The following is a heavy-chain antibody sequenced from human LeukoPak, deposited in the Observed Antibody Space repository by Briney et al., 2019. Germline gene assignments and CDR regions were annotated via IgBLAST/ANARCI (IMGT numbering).Heavy chain of an antibody. V-gene: IGHV1-69*13. J-gene: IGHJ6*03. D-gene: IGHD6-6*01. CDR3: ARDGQQLVPHYYYMDV. CDR1: GGTFSSYA. CDR2: IIPIFGTA. Sequence: SVKVSCKASGGTFSSYAISWVRQAPGQGLEWMGGIIPIFGTANYAQKFQGRVTITADESTSTAYMELRSLRSDDTAVYYCARDGQQLVPHYYYMDVWGKGTTVTVSS.